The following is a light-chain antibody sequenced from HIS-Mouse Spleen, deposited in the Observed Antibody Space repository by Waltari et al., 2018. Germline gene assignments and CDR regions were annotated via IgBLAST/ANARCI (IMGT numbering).Light chain of an antibody. CDR3: SSYTSSSPYVV. J-gene: IGLJ2*01. CDR1: SSDVGGYNY. V-gene: IGLV2-14*01. Sequence: QSALTQPASVSGSPGQSIPIPCTGTSSDVGGYNYVPWYQQHPGKAPKLMIYEVSNRPSGVSNRFSGSKSGNTASLTISGLQAEDEADYYCSSYTSSSPYVVFGGGTKLTVL. CDR2: EVS.